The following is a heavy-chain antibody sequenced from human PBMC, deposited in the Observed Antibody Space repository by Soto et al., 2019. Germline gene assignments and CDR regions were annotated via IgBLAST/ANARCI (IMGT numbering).Heavy chain of an antibody. Sequence: SLRLSCAASGFTFSSYAMHWVRQAPGKGLEWVAVISYDGSNKYYADSVKGRFTISRDNSKNTLYLQMNSLRAEDTAVYYCARGMGHYDSSGLLDYYYGMDVWGQGTTVTVSS. V-gene: IGHV3-30-3*01. CDR3: ARGMGHYDSSGLLDYYYGMDV. J-gene: IGHJ6*02. CDR1: GFTFSSYA. CDR2: ISYDGSNK. D-gene: IGHD3-22*01.